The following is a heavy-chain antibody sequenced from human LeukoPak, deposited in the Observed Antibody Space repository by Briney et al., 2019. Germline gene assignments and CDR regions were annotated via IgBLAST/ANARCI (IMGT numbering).Heavy chain of an antibody. CDR2: INHSGST. D-gene: IGHD6-19*01. V-gene: IGHV4-34*01. Sequence: SGTLSLTCAVYGGSFSGYYWSWIRQPPGKGLEWIGEINHSGSTNYNPSLKSRVTIPVDTSKNQFSLKLSSVTAADTAVYYCARGIGGWYNVHYFDYWGQGTLVTVSS. J-gene: IGHJ4*02. CDR3: ARGIGGWYNVHYFDY. CDR1: GGSFSGYY.